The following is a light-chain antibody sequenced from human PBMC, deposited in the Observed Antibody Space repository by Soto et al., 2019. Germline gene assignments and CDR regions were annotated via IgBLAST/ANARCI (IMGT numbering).Light chain of an antibody. CDR3: QQSYVLPRT. CDR2: DAS. J-gene: IGKJ1*01. V-gene: IGKV1-39*01. CDR1: QTITHY. Sequence: IHMTQSPSFLSASVGASVTITCRANQTITHYLNWYQQKPGRAPALLIYDASSLQSGVPSRFSGRGSGTDFSLTITSLQLADFATYFCQQSYVLPRTFGQGTKVEI.